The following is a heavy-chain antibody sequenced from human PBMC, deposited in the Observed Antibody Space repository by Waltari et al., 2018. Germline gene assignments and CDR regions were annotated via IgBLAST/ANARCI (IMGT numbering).Heavy chain of an antibody. CDR2: IYHSGST. D-gene: IGHD6-13*01. CDR3: ARGGYSSSWYLEYFQH. J-gene: IGHJ1*01. CDR1: GYSISSGYY. Sequence: QVQLQESGPGLVTPSEPLSLTCTVSGYSISSGYYWRWIRQPPGKGLEWIGSIYHSGSTYYNPSLKSRVTVSVDTSKNQFSLKLSSVTAADTAVYYCARGGYSSSWYLEYFQHWGQGTLVTVSS. V-gene: IGHV4-38-2*02.